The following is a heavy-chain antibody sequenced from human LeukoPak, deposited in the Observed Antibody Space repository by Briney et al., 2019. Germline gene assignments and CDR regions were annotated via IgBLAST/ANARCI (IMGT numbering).Heavy chain of an antibody. Sequence: PGGFLRLSCAASGFTFDDYAMNWVRQAPGKGLEWVSGITSNSGRTYYADSVKGRFTNSRDNSKNTLYLQMNSLRAEDTAVYYCAKDLLVGASLVGVFNVWGQGTVVTVSS. V-gene: IGHV3-23*01. CDR1: GFTFDDYA. D-gene: IGHD1-26*01. CDR3: AKDLLVGASLVGVFNV. CDR2: ITSNSGRT. J-gene: IGHJ3*01.